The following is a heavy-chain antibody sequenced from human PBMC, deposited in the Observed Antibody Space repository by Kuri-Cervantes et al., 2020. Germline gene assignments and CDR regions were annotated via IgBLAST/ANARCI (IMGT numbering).Heavy chain of an antibody. CDR1: GFTFSSYG. Sequence: GGSLRLSCAASGFTFSSYGMHWVRQAPGKGLEWVAVISYDGSNKYYADSVKGRFTISRDNSKNTLYLQMNSLRAEDTAVYYCARDFSYYDSSGYGYWGQGTLVTDSS. J-gene: IGHJ4*02. CDR2: ISYDGSNK. D-gene: IGHD3-22*01. V-gene: IGHV3-30*03. CDR3: ARDFSYYDSSGYGY.